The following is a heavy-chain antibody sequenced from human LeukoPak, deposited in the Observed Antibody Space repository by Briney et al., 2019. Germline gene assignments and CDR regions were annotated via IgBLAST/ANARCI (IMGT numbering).Heavy chain of an antibody. CDR2: VFDSGST. CDR1: GGSINNYY. D-gene: IGHD2-2*01. J-gene: IGHJ5*02. CDR3: ARHQPAYPWSAP. V-gene: IGHV4-59*08. Sequence: SETLSLTCTVSGGSINNYYWSWIRQPPGKGLEWIGYVFDSGSTNYNPSLKSRVTILVDTSKNRFSLKLRSVTAADTAVYYCARHQPAYPWSAPWAQGTLVTVSS.